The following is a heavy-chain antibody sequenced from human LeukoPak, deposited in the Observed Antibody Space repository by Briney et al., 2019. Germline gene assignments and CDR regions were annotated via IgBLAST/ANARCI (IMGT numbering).Heavy chain of an antibody. Sequence: SETLSLTCTVSGGSISSYYWSWIRQPPGKGLEWIGYIYYGGSTNYNPSLTSRVTISVGTSKNQFSLKLSSVTAADTAVYYCARGFYGNYYYYGMDVWGKGTTVTVSS. CDR3: ARGFYGNYYYYGMDV. CDR2: IYYGGST. D-gene: IGHD3-16*01. V-gene: IGHV4-59*01. J-gene: IGHJ6*04. CDR1: GGSISSYY.